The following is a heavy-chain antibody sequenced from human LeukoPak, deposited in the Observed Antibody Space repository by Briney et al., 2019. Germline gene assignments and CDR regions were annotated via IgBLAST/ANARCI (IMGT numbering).Heavy chain of an antibody. V-gene: IGHV1-46*01. D-gene: IGHD6-6*01. CDR1: GYIFANYG. CDR3: ARDNTDSSVFDY. J-gene: IGHJ4*02. Sequence: ASVEVSCKASGYIFANYGISWVRQAPGQGLEWMGVINPSGGTTTYAQKFQGRVTMTTDMSTKTVYMELSSLRSEDTAMYYCARDNTDSSVFDYWGQGTLVTVSS. CDR2: INPSGGTT.